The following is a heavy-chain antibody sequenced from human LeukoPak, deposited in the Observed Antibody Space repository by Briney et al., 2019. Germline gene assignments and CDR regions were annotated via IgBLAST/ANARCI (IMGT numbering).Heavy chain of an antibody. Sequence: SETLSLTCTVSGGSISSYYWSWIRQPPGKGLEWIGYIYYSGSTNYNPSLKSRVTISVDTSKNQFSLKLSSVTAADTAVYYCARAATWFDPWGQGTLVTVSS. CDR3: ARAATWFDP. CDR2: IYYSGST. CDR1: GGSISSYY. V-gene: IGHV4-59*01. J-gene: IGHJ5*02.